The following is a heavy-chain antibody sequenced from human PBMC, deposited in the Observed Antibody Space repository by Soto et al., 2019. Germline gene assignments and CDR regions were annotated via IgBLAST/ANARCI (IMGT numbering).Heavy chain of an antibody. D-gene: IGHD3-3*01. V-gene: IGHV2-5*02. CDR1: GFSLTTSGVG. Sequence: QITLNESGPTQVKPRQTLTLTCTFSGFSLTTSGVGVGWIRQSPGKAPKWLALIYWDDDKRYSPSLKSRLTITKDTSKNQVVLTMPDLDPADTATYYCAHRVLRTVFGLVTTTAIYFDFWGQGTPVAVSS. CDR2: IYWDDDK. J-gene: IGHJ4*02. CDR3: AHRVLRTVFGLVTTTAIYFDF.